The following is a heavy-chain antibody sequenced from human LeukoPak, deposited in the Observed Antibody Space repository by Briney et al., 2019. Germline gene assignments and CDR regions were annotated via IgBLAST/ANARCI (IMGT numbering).Heavy chain of an antibody. CDR3: ARGDTAMVDYFDY. CDR2: ISSSGSTI. V-gene: IGHV3-11*01. D-gene: IGHD5-18*01. CDR1: GFSFSDYY. Sequence: GGAPLPSCAASGFSFSDYYMSWIRPAPRKGLEWGSYISSSGSTIYYADSVKGRFTISRDNAKNSLYLQMNSLRAEDTAVYYCARGDTAMVDYFDYWGQGTLVTVSS. J-gene: IGHJ4*02.